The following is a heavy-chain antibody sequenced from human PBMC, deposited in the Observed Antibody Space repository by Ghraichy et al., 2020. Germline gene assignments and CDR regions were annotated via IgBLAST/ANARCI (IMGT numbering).Heavy chain of an antibody. V-gene: IGHV1-2*02. D-gene: IGHD1-1*01. J-gene: IGHJ6*02. CDR3: ARVYNGNDYYYGMDV. CDR1: GYTFTGYY. Sequence: ASVKVSCKASGYTFTGYYMHWVRQAPGQGLEWMGWINPNSGGTNYAQKFQGRVTMTRDTSISTAYMKLSSVRSDDTAVYYCARVYNGNDYYYGMDVWGQGTTVTVSS. CDR2: INPNSGGT.